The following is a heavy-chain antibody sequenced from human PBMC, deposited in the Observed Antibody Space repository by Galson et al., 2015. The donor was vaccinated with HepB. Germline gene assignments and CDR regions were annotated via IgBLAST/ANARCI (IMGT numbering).Heavy chain of an antibody. J-gene: IGHJ6*02. V-gene: IGHV2-70*11. D-gene: IGHD3-10*01. CDR2: IDWDDDK. CDR1: GFSLSTSGMC. CDR3: ARTYGSGSFYGMDV. Sequence: PALVKPTQTLTLTCTFSGFSLSTSGMCVSWIRQPPGKALEWLARIDWDDDKYYSTSLKTRLTISKDTSKNQVVLTMTNMDPVDTATYYCARTYGSGSFYGMDVWGQGTTVTVSS.